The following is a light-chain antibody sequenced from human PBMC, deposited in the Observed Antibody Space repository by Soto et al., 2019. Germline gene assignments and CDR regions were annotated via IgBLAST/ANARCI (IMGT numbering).Light chain of an antibody. J-gene: IGKJ1*01. CDR2: GAS. Sequence: EIVLTQSPGTLSLSPGERATLSCRASQSVSSSYLAWYQQKPGQAPRLLIYGASSRATGIPDRFSGSGSGTDFTLTISRLEPEDFAVYYCQQAAGTFGQGTKVEIK. CDR3: QQAAGT. V-gene: IGKV3-20*01. CDR1: QSVSSSY.